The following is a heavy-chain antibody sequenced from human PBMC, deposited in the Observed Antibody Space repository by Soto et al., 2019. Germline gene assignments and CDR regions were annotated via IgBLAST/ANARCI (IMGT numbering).Heavy chain of an antibody. Sequence: SETLSLTCAVYGGSFSGYYWSWIRQPPGKGLEWIGEINHSGSTNYNPSLKSRVTISVDTSKNQFSLKLSSVTAADTAVYYCARGPDSNYVSYYYGMDVWGQGTTVTVSS. J-gene: IGHJ6*02. CDR2: INHSGST. V-gene: IGHV4-34*01. CDR1: GGSFSGYY. CDR3: ARGPDSNYVSYYYGMDV. D-gene: IGHD4-4*01.